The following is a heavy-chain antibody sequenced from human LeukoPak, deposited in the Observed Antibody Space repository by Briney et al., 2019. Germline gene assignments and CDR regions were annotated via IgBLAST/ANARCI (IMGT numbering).Heavy chain of an antibody. CDR1: GFTFSNYA. J-gene: IGHJ4*02. Sequence: GGSLRLSCGASGFTFSNYAMSWVRQAPGKGPEWVSAINTNSGSIYYTDSVEGRLTTSRDNSKHTLYLQMNDLRPEDTAVYSCAKQSPYGGRFGVDDDWGRGTLVTVSS. D-gene: IGHD1-26*01. CDR3: AKQSPYGGRFGVDDD. V-gene: IGHV3-23*01. CDR2: INTNSGSI.